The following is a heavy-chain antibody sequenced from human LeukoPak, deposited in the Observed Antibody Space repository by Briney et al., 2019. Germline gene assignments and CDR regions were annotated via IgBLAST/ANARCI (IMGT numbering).Heavy chain of an antibody. CDR2: IYHSGST. D-gene: IGHD3-3*01. CDR1: GGSISSGGYS. Sequence: SETLSLTCAVSGGSISSGGYSWSWTRQPPGKGLEWIGYIYHSGSTYYNPSLKSRVTISVDRSKNQFSLKLSSVTAADTAVYYCARVDFWSGIDYWGQGTLVTVSS. J-gene: IGHJ4*02. CDR3: ARVDFWSGIDY. V-gene: IGHV4-30-2*01.